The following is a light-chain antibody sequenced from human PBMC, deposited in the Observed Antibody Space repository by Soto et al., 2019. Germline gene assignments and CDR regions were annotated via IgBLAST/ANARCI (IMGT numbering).Light chain of an antibody. Sequence: QSALTQPASVSGSPEQSISISCTGTSTDVGGYNYVSWYQQHPDKAPKLMIYDVNNRPSGVSDRFSGSKSGNTASLTISGLQAEDEADYYCSSYTSSSTLVFGTGTKLTVL. V-gene: IGLV2-14*01. CDR1: STDVGGYNY. CDR3: SSYTSSSTLV. CDR2: DVN. J-gene: IGLJ1*01.